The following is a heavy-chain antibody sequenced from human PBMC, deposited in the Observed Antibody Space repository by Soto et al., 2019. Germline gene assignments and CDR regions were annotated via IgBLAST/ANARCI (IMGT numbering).Heavy chain of an antibody. CDR1: GFIVTNKY. CDR3: ARGPYTSGFDAFDI. J-gene: IGHJ3*02. CDR2: LYSGGAT. V-gene: IGHV3-66*01. Sequence: GGSLRLSCAASGFIVTNKYMSWVRQAPGRGLECISVLYSGGATHYADSVKGRFTISRDNAKNTVYLQMNSLRAEDTAIYYCARGPYTSGFDAFDIWGQGTMVTVSS. D-gene: IGHD6-19*01.